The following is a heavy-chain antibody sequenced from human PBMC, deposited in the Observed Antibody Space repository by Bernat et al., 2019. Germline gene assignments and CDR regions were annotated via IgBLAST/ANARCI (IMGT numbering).Heavy chain of an antibody. CDR1: GFTFSSYG. Sequence: QVQLVESGGGVVQPGRSLRLSCEASGFTFSSYGMHWVRQAPGKGLECVAVIWYDGTNKHYPDSVKGRFTISRDNSKNTLYLQMNNLRAEDTAIYYCARDRGYSGFGIYYWGQGTLVTVSS. CDR2: IWYDGTNK. D-gene: IGHD5-12*01. J-gene: IGHJ4*02. V-gene: IGHV3-33*01. CDR3: ARDRGYSGFGIYY.